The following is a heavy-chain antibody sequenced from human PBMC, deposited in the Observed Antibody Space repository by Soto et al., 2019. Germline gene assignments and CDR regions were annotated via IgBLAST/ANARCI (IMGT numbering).Heavy chain of an antibody. Sequence: ASVKVSCKASGYTFTVYYMHWVRQAPGQGLEWMGWINPNSGGTNYAQRFQGWVTMTRDTSISTAYMELSRLRSDDTAVYYCARDRLAATVKGAFDIWGQGTMVTVSS. CDR2: INPNSGGT. V-gene: IGHV1-2*04. CDR1: GYTFTVYY. D-gene: IGHD4-17*01. J-gene: IGHJ3*02. CDR3: ARDRLAATVKGAFDI.